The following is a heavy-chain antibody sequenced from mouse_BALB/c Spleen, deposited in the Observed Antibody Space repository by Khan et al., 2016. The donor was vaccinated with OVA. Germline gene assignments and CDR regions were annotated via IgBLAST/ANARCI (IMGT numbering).Heavy chain of an antibody. V-gene: IGHV1S81*02. CDR2: INPSNGGT. CDR3: TRSGYGSFVY. J-gene: IGHJ3*01. CDR1: GYTFTSYY. Sequence: VQLQESGAELVKTGASVKLSCKTSGYTFTSYYMYWVKQRPGQGLEWIGEINPSNGGTNFNEQFKSKATLIVDKSSSTAYMQVSSLTSEESAVYYCTRSGYGSFVYWGQGTLVTVSA. D-gene: IGHD2-2*01.